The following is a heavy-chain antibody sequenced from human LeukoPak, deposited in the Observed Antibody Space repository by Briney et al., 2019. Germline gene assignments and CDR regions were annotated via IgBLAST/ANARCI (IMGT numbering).Heavy chain of an antibody. CDR2: INPNSGGT. Sequence: ASVKVSCEASGYTFTGYYMHWVRQAPGQGLEWMGWINPNSGGTNYAQKFQGRVTMTRDTSISTAYMELSRLRSDDTAVYYCARGGGGYSGYDPDNWFDPWGQGTLVTVSS. CDR1: GYTFTGYY. D-gene: IGHD5-12*01. J-gene: IGHJ5*02. V-gene: IGHV1-2*02. CDR3: ARGGGGYSGYDPDNWFDP.